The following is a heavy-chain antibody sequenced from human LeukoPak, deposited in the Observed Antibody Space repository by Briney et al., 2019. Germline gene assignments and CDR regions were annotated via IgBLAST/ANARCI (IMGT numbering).Heavy chain of an antibody. J-gene: IGHJ6*03. CDR1: GFTFR. D-gene: IGHD1-1*01. V-gene: IGHV3-7*01. Sequence: GGSLRLSCAASGFTFRMSWVRQAPGKELEWVANIKQDGSEKYYVDSVKGRFTISRDNAKNSLYLQIDSLRAEDTAVYYCARYWNYYYYYMDVWGKGTTVTVSS. CDR3: ARYWNYYYYYMDV. CDR2: IKQDGSEK.